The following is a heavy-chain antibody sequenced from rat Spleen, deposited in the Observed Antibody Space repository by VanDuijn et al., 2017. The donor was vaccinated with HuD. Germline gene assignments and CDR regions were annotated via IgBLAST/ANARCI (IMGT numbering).Heavy chain of an antibody. V-gene: IGHV5-29*01. Sequence: EVQLVESGGGLVQPGRSLKLSCAASGFTFSNYGMAWVCQAPTKGLEWVATITYDGRTTYYRDSVKGRFTSSRENAKSTLSLQMDSLRYEDTATYYCVRDGGYWYFDFWGPGTMVTVSS. CDR3: VRDGGYWYFDF. CDR2: ITYDGRTT. J-gene: IGHJ1*01. D-gene: IGHD1-11*01. CDR1: GFTFSNYG.